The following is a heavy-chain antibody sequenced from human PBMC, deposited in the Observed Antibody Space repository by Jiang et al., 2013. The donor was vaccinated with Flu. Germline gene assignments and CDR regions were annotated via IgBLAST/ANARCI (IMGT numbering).Heavy chain of an antibody. Sequence: KPTQTLTLTCTFSGFSVSTSGASVGWIRQPPGKALEWLALIYWDDDKRYSPSLKSRLTITKDTSKNQVVLTMTSMDPVDTATYYCAHSAPYGGIYSFDYWGQGTLVTVSS. CDR3: AHSAPYGGIYSFDY. J-gene: IGHJ4*02. V-gene: IGHV2-5*02. CDR2: IYWDDDK. CDR1: GFSVSTSGAS. D-gene: IGHD1-26*01.